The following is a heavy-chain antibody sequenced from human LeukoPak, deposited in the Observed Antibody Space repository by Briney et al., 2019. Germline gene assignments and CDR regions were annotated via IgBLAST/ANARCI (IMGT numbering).Heavy chain of an antibody. CDR2: IWYDGSNK. V-gene: IGHV3-33*01. J-gene: IGHJ4*02. Sequence: GGSLRLSCAASGFTFRSYGMHWVRQAPGKGLEWVAVIWYDGSNKYYADSVKGRFTISRDNSKNTLYLQMNSLRAEDTAVYYCARDGIAAVAIDYWGQGTLVTVSS. CDR1: GFTFRSYG. CDR3: ARDGIAAVAIDY. D-gene: IGHD6-13*01.